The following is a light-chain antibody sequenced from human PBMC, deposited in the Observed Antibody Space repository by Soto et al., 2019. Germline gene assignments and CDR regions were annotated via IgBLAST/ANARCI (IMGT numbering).Light chain of an antibody. Sequence: EIVLTQSPGTLSLSPGERATLSCRASQSVSSSYLAWYQQKPGQAPRLLIYGASSRATVIPDRFSGSGSGTDFTLTISRLEPEDFAVYYCHQYGSSPSWTFGQGTKVEIK. CDR1: QSVSSSY. CDR2: GAS. J-gene: IGKJ1*01. V-gene: IGKV3-20*01. CDR3: HQYGSSPSWT.